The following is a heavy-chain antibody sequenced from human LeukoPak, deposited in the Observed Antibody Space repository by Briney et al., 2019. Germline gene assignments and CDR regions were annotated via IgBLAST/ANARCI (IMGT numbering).Heavy chain of an antibody. Sequence: PGGSLTLSCAASGFTFSSYAMSWVRQAPGKGLEWVSAISGSGGSTYYADPGKVRFTISRDNSKNTLYLQMNSLRAEDTAVYYCAKDPLIDIVATPDYWGQGTLVTVSS. D-gene: IGHD5-12*01. V-gene: IGHV3-23*01. CDR1: GFTFSSYA. J-gene: IGHJ4*02. CDR2: ISGSGGST. CDR3: AKDPLIDIVATPDY.